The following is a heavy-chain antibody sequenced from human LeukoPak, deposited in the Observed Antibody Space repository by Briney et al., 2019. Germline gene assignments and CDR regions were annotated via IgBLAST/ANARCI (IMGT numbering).Heavy chain of an antibody. CDR2: VYTSEST. CDR1: GGSISNYY. CDR3: ARDSGKGDTAHMDV. Sequence: SETLSLTCTVSGGSISNYYWSWIRQPAGKGLEWIGHVYTSESTNYNPSLKSRVTMSVDTSKNQFSLRLSSVTAADTAVYYCARDSGKGDTAHMDVWGKGTTVTVSS. J-gene: IGHJ6*03. V-gene: IGHV4-4*07. D-gene: IGHD1-26*01.